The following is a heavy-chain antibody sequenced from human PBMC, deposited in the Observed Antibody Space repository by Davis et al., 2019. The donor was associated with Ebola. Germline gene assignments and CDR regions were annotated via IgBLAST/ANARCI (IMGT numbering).Heavy chain of an antibody. CDR3: ARSSSAIAAENFDF. Sequence: MPSETLSLTCSVSGGSIISYFWSWIRQSPGKGLEWIGYVHYTGSTKYNPSLKDRVTISVDTSRNQFSLELTAVTAADTAVYYCARSSSAIAAENFDFWGQGTLVTVSS. D-gene: IGHD6-13*01. CDR1: GGSIISYF. J-gene: IGHJ4*02. CDR2: VHYTGST. V-gene: IGHV4-59*01.